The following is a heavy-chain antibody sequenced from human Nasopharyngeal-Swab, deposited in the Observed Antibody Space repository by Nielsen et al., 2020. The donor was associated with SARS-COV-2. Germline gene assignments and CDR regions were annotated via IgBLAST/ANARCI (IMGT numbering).Heavy chain of an antibody. J-gene: IGHJ4*02. Sequence: GESLKISCVASGFIFSSYAMHWVRQAPGKGLEWVAVISYDESNKYYADSVKGRFTISRDNSKNTLYLQMNSLRAEDTAVYYCARAGGGYSYADYWGQGTLVTVSS. CDR2: ISYDESNK. V-gene: IGHV3-30-3*01. D-gene: IGHD5-18*01. CDR1: GFIFSSYA. CDR3: ARAGGGYSYADY.